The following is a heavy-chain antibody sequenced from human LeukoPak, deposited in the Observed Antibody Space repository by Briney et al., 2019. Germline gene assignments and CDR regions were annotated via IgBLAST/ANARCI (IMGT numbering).Heavy chain of an antibody. J-gene: IGHJ4*02. CDR3: ARGRAYSISWQKYYFDY. Sequence: ASVKVSCKASGYTFSNYYMHWVRQAPGQGLEWMGLINPTGGSSSYAQKFQDRVTMTRDMSTSTVYMELSSLRSEDTAVYYCARGRAYSISWQKYYFDYWGQGTLVTVSS. V-gene: IGHV1-46*01. CDR1: GYTFSNYY. CDR2: INPTGGSS. D-gene: IGHD6-13*01.